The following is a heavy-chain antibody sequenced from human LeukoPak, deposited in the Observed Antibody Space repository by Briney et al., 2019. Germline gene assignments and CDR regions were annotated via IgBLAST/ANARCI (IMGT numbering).Heavy chain of an antibody. V-gene: IGHV3-7*01. CDR2: IKQDGSEK. CDR1: GFTYSSYW. CDR3: ATSAARAIES. J-gene: IGHJ4*02. Sequence: GGSLRLSCAASGFTYSSYWMSWVRQAPGKGLECVANIKQDGSEKYYVDSVRGRFTLSRDNAKNSLYLQMNSLRVEDTAVYYCATSAARAIESWGQGTLVTVSS. D-gene: IGHD6-25*01.